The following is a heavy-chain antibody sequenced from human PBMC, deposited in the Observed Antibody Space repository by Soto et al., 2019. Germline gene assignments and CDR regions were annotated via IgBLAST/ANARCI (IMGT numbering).Heavy chain of an antibody. J-gene: IGHJ6*03. CDR1: GFTFSSYG. D-gene: IGHD1-26*01. Sequence: GGSLRLSCAASGFTFSSYGMHWVRQAPGKGLEWVAVIWYDGSNKYYADSVKGRFTISRDNSKNTLFLQMNSLRAEDTAVYYCARAPPAHSGYYYYYYMDVWGKGTTVTVSS. CDR3: ARAPPAHSGYYYYYYMDV. CDR2: IWYDGSNK. V-gene: IGHV3-33*01.